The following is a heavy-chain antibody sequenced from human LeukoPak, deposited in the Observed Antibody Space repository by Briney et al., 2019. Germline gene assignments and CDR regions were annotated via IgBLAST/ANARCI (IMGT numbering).Heavy chain of an antibody. J-gene: IGHJ3*02. D-gene: IGHD3-22*01. V-gene: IGHV3-21*06. CDR3: ARDHGTNFYDSSGYKALDI. Sequence: GGSLRLSCAASGFTFSSYNMNWVRQAPGEGLEWVSSISSSSSYIYYADSVKGRFTISRDNVNNSLYLQMNSLRAEDTAVYYCARDHGTNFYDSSGYKALDIWGQGTMVIVSS. CDR2: ISSSSSYI. CDR1: GFTFSSYN.